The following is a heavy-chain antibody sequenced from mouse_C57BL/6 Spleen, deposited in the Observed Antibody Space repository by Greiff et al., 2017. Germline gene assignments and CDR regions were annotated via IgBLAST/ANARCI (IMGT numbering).Heavy chain of an antibody. D-gene: IGHD2-4*01. CDR1: GYTFTSYW. Sequence: QVQLQQPGAELVRPGSSVKLSCKASGYTFTSYWLHWVKQRPIQGLEWIGNIDPSDSDTHYNQKFKDKATLTVDKSSSTAYMQLSSLTSEDSAVYYCARFDYTGAMDYWGQGTSVTVSS. V-gene: IGHV1-52*01. CDR3: ARFDYTGAMDY. CDR2: IDPSDSDT. J-gene: IGHJ4*01.